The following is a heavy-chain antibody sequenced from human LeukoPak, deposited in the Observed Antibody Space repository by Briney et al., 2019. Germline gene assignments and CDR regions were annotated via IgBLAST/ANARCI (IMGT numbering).Heavy chain of an antibody. D-gene: IGHD3-16*01. J-gene: IGHJ3*02. V-gene: IGHV3-30-3*01. CDR2: ISYDGSNK. CDR1: GFTFSSYA. CDR3: ARDLGGWNSAFDI. Sequence: GGSLRLSCAASGFTFSSYAMPWVRQAPGKGLEWVAVISYDGSNKYYADSVKGRFTISRDNSKNTLYLQMNSLRAEDTAVHYCARDLGGWNSAFDIWGQGTMVTVSS.